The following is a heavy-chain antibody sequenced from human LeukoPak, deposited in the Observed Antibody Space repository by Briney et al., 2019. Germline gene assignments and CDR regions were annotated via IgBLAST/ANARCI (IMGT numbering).Heavy chain of an antibody. D-gene: IGHD4-17*01. CDR1: GFTFSSYC. CDR2: IWHDGSNK. V-gene: IGHV3-33*08. J-gene: IGHJ4*02. Sequence: GGSLRLSCAASGFTFSSYCMHWVRQPPGKGLEWVAVIWHDGSNKYYADSVKGRFTISRDNAKNTLYLQMNSLRAEDTAVYYCARYYGDHEGGFDYWGQGTLVTVSS. CDR3: ARYYGDHEGGFDY.